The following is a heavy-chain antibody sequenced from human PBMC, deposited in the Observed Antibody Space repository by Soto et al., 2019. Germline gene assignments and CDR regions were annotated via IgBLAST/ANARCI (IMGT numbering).Heavy chain of an antibody. CDR1: GFTFSSYA. D-gene: IGHD4-17*01. CDR3: AKVYVSTVTTSAFDI. Sequence: GGSLRLSCAASGFTFSSYALSWVRQAPGKGLEWVSAISGSGGTTYYADSVKGRFTISRDNSKNTLYVQMNSLRAEDTAVYYCAKVYVSTVTTSAFDIWGQGTMVTVS. J-gene: IGHJ3*02. CDR2: ISGSGGTT. V-gene: IGHV3-23*01.